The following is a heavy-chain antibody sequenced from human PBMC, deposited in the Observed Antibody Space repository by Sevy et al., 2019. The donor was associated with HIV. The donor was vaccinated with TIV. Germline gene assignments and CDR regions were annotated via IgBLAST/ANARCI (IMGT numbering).Heavy chain of an antibody. D-gene: IGHD3-22*01. CDR3: ARVYYYDSSGLDY. Sequence: GGSLRLSCAASGFTFSDYYMSWILQAPGKGLEWVSYISSSGSTIYYADSVKGRFTISRDNAKNSLYLQMNSLRAEDTAVYYCARVYYYDSSGLDYWGQGTLVTVSS. CDR2: ISSSGSTI. J-gene: IGHJ4*02. V-gene: IGHV3-11*01. CDR1: GFTFSDYY.